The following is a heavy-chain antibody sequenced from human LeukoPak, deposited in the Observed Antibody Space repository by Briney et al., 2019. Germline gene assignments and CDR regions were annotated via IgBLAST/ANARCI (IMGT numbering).Heavy chain of an antibody. J-gene: IGHJ3*01. CDR3: AKDLAPPFHCGRNSCYAFDF. D-gene: IGHD2-2*01. CDR2: ISGSGGST. Sequence: GGSLRLSCAASGFTFSSYAMSWVRQAPGKGLEWVSAISGSGGSTSYADSVKGRFTISRDNSKNTLYLQVNSLRAEDTAVYYCAKDLAPPFHCGRNSCYAFDFWGQGTMVTVSS. V-gene: IGHV3-23*01. CDR1: GFTFSSYA.